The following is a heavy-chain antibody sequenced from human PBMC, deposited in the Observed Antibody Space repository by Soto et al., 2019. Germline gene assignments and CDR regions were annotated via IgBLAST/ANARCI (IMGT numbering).Heavy chain of an antibody. CDR3: ARDRITMVRGEYYYYGMDV. D-gene: IGHD3-10*01. CDR2: ISSSSSYI. Sequence: EVQLVESGGGLVKPGGSLRLSCAASGFTFSSYSMNWVRQAPGKGLEWVSSISSSSSYIYYADSVKGRFTISRDNAKNSLYQQMNSLRAEDTAVYYCARDRITMVRGEYYYYGMDVWGQGTTVTVSS. CDR1: GFTFSSYS. V-gene: IGHV3-21*01. J-gene: IGHJ6*02.